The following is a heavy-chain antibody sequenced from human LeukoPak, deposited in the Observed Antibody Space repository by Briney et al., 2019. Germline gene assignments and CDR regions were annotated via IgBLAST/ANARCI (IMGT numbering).Heavy chain of an antibody. J-gene: IGHJ5*02. CDR1: GYTFTSYD. CDR2: MNPNSGNT. Sequence: ASVKVSCKASGYTFTSYDINWVRQATGQGLEWMGWMNPNSGNTGYAQKFQGRVTITRNTSISTAYMELSSLRSEDTAVYYCARAGAITIGALNWFDPWGQGTLVTVSS. D-gene: IGHD3-9*01. CDR3: ARAGAITIGALNWFDP. V-gene: IGHV1-8*03.